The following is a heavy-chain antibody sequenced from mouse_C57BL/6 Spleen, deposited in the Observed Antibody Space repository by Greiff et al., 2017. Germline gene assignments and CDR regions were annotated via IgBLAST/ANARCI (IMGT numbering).Heavy chain of an antibody. CDR2: IDPEDGDT. Sequence: EVQLQQSGAELVRPGASVKLSCTASGFNIKDYYMHWVKQRPAQGLEWIGRIDPEDGDTEYAPKFKGKATMTADTSSNTAYLQLSSLTSEYTAVYYCTTSSTTVVASYYFDYWGQGTTRTVSS. J-gene: IGHJ2*01. CDR3: TTSSTTVVASYYFDY. CDR1: GFNIKDYY. D-gene: IGHD1-1*01. V-gene: IGHV14-1*01.